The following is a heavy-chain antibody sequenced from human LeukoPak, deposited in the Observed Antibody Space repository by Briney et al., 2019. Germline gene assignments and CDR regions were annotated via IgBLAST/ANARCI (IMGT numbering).Heavy chain of an antibody. Sequence: SVKVSCKASGGTFSSYAISWVRQAPGQGLEWMGGIIPIFGTANYAQKFQGRVTITADKSTSTAYMELSSLRSEDTAVYYCARGLGGIAVAGNYYYYMDVWGKGTTVTVSS. V-gene: IGHV1-69*06. J-gene: IGHJ6*03. D-gene: IGHD6-19*01. CDR1: GGTFSSYA. CDR3: ARGLGGIAVAGNYYYYMDV. CDR2: IIPIFGTA.